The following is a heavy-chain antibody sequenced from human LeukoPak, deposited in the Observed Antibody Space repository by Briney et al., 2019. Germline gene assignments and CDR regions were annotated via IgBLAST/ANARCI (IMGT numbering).Heavy chain of an antibody. J-gene: IGHJ6*03. CDR1: GGSISSYY. CDR3: ARTQKEQLLMRYYYYYYMDV. Sequence: SETLSLTCTVSGGSISSYYWSWIRQPPGKGLEWIGYIHYSGSTNYNPSLKSRVTISVDTSKNQFSLKLSSVTAADTAVYYCARTQKEQLLMRYYYYYYMDVWGKGTTVTVSS. D-gene: IGHD6-13*01. CDR2: IHYSGST. V-gene: IGHV4-59*01.